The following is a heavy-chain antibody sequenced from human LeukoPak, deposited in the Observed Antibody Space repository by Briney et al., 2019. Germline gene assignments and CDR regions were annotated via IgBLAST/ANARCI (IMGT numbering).Heavy chain of an antibody. Sequence: GGSLRLSCAASGFTFSSYGMHWVRQAPGKGLEWVAVIWYDGSKEYYADSVKGRFTISRDSSKNMVYLQMNSLRTEDTAVYYCARDKHDSSGYYTPTFFDHWGQGTLVTVSS. D-gene: IGHD3-22*01. CDR1: GFTFSSYG. CDR2: IWYDGSKE. J-gene: IGHJ4*02. V-gene: IGHV3-33*01. CDR3: ARDKHDSSGYYTPTFFDH.